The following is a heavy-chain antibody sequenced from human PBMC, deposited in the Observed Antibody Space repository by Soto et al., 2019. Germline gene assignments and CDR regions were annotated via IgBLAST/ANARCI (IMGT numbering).Heavy chain of an antibody. Sequence: QVQLGESGGGVVQPGTSLRLSCTASGFIFSRHAMHWIRQAPGKGLEWVAVISYDEDNKIYTDSVKGRFTISRDNSRNTLYLQMDRLRIDDTAVYYCARDPHVSVRGTFDYWGQGIQVTVSS. J-gene: IGHJ4*02. CDR3: ARDPHVSVRGTFDY. CDR1: GFIFSRHA. CDR2: ISYDEDNK. V-gene: IGHV3-30-3*01. D-gene: IGHD3-10*01.